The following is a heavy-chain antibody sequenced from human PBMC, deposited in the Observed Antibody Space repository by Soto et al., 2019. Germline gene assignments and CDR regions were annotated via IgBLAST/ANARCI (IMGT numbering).Heavy chain of an antibody. CDR2: ISAYNGNT. J-gene: IGHJ6*03. CDR1: GYTFTSYG. CDR3: ARMEVDDSNYPGYYYYYYMDV. D-gene: IGHD4-4*01. V-gene: IGHV1-18*01. Sequence: ASVKVSCKASGYTFTSYGISWVRQAPGQGLEWMGWISAYNGNTNYAQKLQGRVTMTTDTSTSTAYMELRSLRSDDTAVYYCARMEVDDSNYPGYYYYYYMDVWGKGTTVTVSS.